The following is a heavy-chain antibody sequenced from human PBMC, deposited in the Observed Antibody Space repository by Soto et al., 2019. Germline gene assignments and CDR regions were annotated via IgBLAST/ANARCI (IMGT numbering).Heavy chain of an antibody. CDR2: INGDNGDT. CDR1: GYTFTMYA. D-gene: IGHD3-16*01. Sequence: GASVKVSCKASGYTFTMYAIHWVRQAPGQRPEWMGWINGDNGDTKYSQKFQGRVIITRDTSASTAYMELSSLRSEDTAVYYCARGEFLSYDDYWGQGTLVTVSS. CDR3: ARGEFLSYDDY. V-gene: IGHV1-3*01. J-gene: IGHJ4*02.